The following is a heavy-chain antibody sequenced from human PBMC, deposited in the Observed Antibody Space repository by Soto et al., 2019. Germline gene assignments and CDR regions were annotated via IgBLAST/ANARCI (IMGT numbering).Heavy chain of an antibody. V-gene: IGHV4-59*08. CDR1: GGSISSYY. CDR3: ARSKRGYSGYDLSRYYYYYMDV. Sequence: SETLSLTCTVSGGSISSYYWSWIRQPPGKGLEWIGYIYYSGSTNYNPSLKSRVTISVDTSKNQFSLKLSSVTAADTAVYYCARSKRGYSGYDLSRYYYYYMDVWGKGTTVTVSS. D-gene: IGHD5-12*01. CDR2: IYYSGST. J-gene: IGHJ6*03.